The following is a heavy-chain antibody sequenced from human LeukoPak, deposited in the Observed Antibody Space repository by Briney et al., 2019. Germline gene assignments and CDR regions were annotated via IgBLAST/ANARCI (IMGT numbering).Heavy chain of an antibody. CDR2: ISSSSSYI. D-gene: IGHD1-14*01. CDR3: ARDTVRYTLHVTYFDY. V-gene: IGHV3-21*01. J-gene: IGHJ4*02. CDR1: GFTFSSYS. Sequence: GGSLRLSCAASGFTFSSYSMNWVRQAPGKGLEWVSSISSSSSYIYYADSVKGRFTISRDNAKNSLYLQMNSLRAEDTAVYYCARDTVRYTLHVTYFDYWGQGTLVTVSS.